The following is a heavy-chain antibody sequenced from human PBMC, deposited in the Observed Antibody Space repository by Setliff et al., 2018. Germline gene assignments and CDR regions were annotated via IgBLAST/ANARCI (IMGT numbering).Heavy chain of an antibody. Sequence: LRLSCAASGFTFSSYWMSWVRQAPGKGLEWVANIKRDGREIYYVDSVKGRFTISRDNAKNSLYLQMNSLRAEDTAIYYCVRALAYYYMDVWGKGTTVTVSS. V-gene: IGHV3-7*01. CDR1: GFTFSSYW. J-gene: IGHJ6*03. CDR2: IKRDGREI. CDR3: VRALAYYYMDV.